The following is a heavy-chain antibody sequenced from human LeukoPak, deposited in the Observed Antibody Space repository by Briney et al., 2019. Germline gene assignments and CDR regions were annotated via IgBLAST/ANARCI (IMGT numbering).Heavy chain of an antibody. CDR1: GFTFSSYA. CDR2: ISGSGGST. Sequence: GGSLRLSCAASGFTFSSYAMSWVRQAPGKELEWVSAISGSGGSTYYADSVKGRFTISRDNSKNTLYLQMNSLRAEDTAVYYCAKDPTITIFDNYMDVWGKGTTVTVSS. V-gene: IGHV3-23*01. J-gene: IGHJ6*03. CDR3: AKDPTITIFDNYMDV. D-gene: IGHD3-3*01.